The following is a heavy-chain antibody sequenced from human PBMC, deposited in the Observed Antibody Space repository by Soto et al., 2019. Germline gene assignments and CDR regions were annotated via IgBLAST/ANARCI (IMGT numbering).Heavy chain of an antibody. CDR1: GGSISSYY. CDR2: IYYSGST. CDR3: ARHPQKLRFLEWPQAGYMDV. Sequence: SETLSLTCTVSGGSISSYYWSWIRQPPGKGLEWIGYIYYSGSTNYNPSLKSRVTISVDTSKNQFSLKLSSVTAADTAVYYCARHPQKLRFLEWPQAGYMDVWGKGTTVTVSS. J-gene: IGHJ6*03. D-gene: IGHD3-3*01. V-gene: IGHV4-59*08.